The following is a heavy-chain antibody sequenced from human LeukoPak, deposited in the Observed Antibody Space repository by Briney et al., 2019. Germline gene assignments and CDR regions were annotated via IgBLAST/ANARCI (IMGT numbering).Heavy chain of an antibody. D-gene: IGHD3-10*01. CDR2: IYHSGST. CDR1: GGSISSSNW. J-gene: IGHJ4*02. CDR3: ASGGTMVRGVIRPYYFDY. V-gene: IGHV4-4*02. Sequence: SETLSLTCAVSGGSISSSNWWSWVRQPPGKGLEWIGEIYHSGSTNYNPSLKSRVTISVDKSKNQFSLKLSSVTAADTAVYYCASGGTMVRGVIRPYYFDYWAREPWSPSPQ.